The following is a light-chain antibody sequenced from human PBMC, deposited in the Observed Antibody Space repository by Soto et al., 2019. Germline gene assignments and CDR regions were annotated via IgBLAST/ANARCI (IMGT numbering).Light chain of an antibody. V-gene: IGLV1-40*01. J-gene: IGLJ1*01. CDR1: SSNIGANYD. CDR2: GNN. Sequence: QSVLTQPPSVSGAPGQSITISCTGSSSNIGANYDVHWYQQVPGTAPKLLIYGNNNRASGVPDRFAVSKSGTSASLAISGVQDEDEADYYCQSYDNSLPYVFGSGTKVTVL. CDR3: QSYDNSLPYV.